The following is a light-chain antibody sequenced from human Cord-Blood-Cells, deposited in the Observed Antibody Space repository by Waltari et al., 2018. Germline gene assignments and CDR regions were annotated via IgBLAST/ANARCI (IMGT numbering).Light chain of an antibody. V-gene: IGLV2-23*02. CDR1: SSDVGSYKL. CDR3: CSYAGSSTWV. CDR2: EVS. J-gene: IGLJ3*02. Sequence: QSALTQPASVSGSPGQSLTISCTRTSSDVGSYKLVSWYQQHPGKAPKLMIYEVSKRPSGVSNRFSGSKSGNTASLTISGLQAEDEADYYCCSYAGSSTWVFGGGTKLTVL.